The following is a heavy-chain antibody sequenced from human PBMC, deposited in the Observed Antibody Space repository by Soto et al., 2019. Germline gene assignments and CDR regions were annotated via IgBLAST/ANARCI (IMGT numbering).Heavy chain of an antibody. CDR2: ISATGGST. Sequence: EVQLLDSGGGLVQPGGSLRLSCAASGFSFSDYAMNWVRQAPGKGLVWVSEISATGGSTFYADFVKGRFTISSDNSKNTLYPHLTSLRDEDTARYYCAKARIAWYANKSYYFDDWGPGTLVTVSS. V-gene: IGHV3-23*01. D-gene: IGHD6-19*01. CDR1: GFSFSDYA. CDR3: AKARIAWYANKSYYFDD. J-gene: IGHJ4*02.